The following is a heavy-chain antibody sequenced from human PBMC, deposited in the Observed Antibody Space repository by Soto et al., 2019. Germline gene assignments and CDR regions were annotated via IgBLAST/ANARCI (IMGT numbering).Heavy chain of an antibody. CDR3: TRDFLFSVYD. Sequence: DVQLVESGGGLVRPGESLRVSCAASRFAFGAYWMNWVRQSPGKGLEYISRISPDGRVTVYRDSVKGRFTISRDNAKNTLYLQMNSLRVEDTAMYYCTRDFLFSVYDWGRGTLVTISS. J-gene: IGHJ4*02. V-gene: IGHV3-74*01. CDR2: ISPDGRVT. D-gene: IGHD5-12*01. CDR1: RFAFGAYW.